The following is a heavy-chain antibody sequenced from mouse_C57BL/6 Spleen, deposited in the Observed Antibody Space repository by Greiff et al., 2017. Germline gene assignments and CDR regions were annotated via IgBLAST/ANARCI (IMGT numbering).Heavy chain of an antibody. J-gene: IGHJ3*01. CDR3: ATYYGRGAFAY. Sequence: QVHVKQSGPELVKPGASVKISCKASGYAFSSSWMNWVKQRPGKGLEWIGRIYPGDGDTNYNGKFKGKATLTADKSSSTAYMQLSSLTSEDSAVYFCATYYGRGAFAYWGQGTLVTVSA. D-gene: IGHD1-1*01. CDR2: IYPGDGDT. CDR1: GYAFSSSW. V-gene: IGHV1-82*01.